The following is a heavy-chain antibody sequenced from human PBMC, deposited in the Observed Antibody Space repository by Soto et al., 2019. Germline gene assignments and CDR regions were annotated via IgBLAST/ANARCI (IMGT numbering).Heavy chain of an antibody. Sequence: QLQLQESGPGLVKPSETLSLTCTVSGGSISDDTYYWGWIRQPPGKGLEWIGSIYYSGTSSYNPSRKVRVPMSVATSKKQFALRLSSVTAADTAVYYCARLHCDGPICVPLDPWGQGTLVIVSS. V-gene: IGHV4-39*01. CDR1: GGSISDDTYY. D-gene: IGHD2-21*01. CDR2: IYYSGTS. J-gene: IGHJ5*02. CDR3: ARLHCDGPICVPLDP.